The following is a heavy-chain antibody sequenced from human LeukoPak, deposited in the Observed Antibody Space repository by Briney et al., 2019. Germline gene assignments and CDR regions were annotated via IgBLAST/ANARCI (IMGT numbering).Heavy chain of an antibody. Sequence: GGSLRLSCVASGFTFSHYWMMWVRQAPGKGLEWLANINQDGSEENYVDSVKGRFTISRDNAKNSLFLQMNNLRAEDTAVYYCAVNLPFDYWGQGTLVTVSS. CDR1: GFTFSHYW. J-gene: IGHJ4*02. V-gene: IGHV3-7*01. CDR3: AVNLPFDY. CDR2: INQDGSEE.